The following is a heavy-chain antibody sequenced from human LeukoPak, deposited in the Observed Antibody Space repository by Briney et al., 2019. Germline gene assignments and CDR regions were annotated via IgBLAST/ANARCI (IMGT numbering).Heavy chain of an antibody. J-gene: IGHJ4*02. V-gene: IGHV3-74*01. CDR2: INSDGSST. CDR1: GFTFSSYG. Sequence: PGRSLRLSCAASGFTFSSYGMHWVRQAPGKGLVWVSRINSDGSSTSYADSVKGRFTISRDNAKNTLYLQMNSLRAEDTAVYYCASESTREGFDYWGQGTLVTVSS. CDR3: ASESTREGFDY.